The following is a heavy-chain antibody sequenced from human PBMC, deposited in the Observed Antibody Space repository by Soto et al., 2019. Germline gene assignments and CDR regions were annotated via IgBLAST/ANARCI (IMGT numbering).Heavy chain of an antibody. CDR2: ISGSGGST. CDR1: GFTFSSYA. D-gene: IGHD6-19*01. CDR3: ANRLLTWLALDY. J-gene: IGHJ4*02. Sequence: GGFLRLSCAASGFTFSSYAMSWVRQAPGKGLEWVSAISGSGGSTYYADSVKGRFTISRDNSKNTLYLQMNSLRAEDTAVYYCANRLLTWLALDYWGQGTLVTVSS. V-gene: IGHV3-23*01.